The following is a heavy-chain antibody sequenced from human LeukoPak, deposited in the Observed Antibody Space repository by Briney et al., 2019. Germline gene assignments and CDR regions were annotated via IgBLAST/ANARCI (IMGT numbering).Heavy chain of an antibody. V-gene: IGHV1-24*01. CDR2: FDPEDGET. D-gene: IGHD6-13*01. Sequence: ASVKVSCKVSGYTLTELSMHWVRQAPGKGLEWMGGFDPEDGETIYAQKFQGRVTMTEDTSTDTAYMELSGLRSEDTAVYYCATGKYSSSWYYFDYWGQGTLVTVSS. J-gene: IGHJ4*02. CDR1: GYTLTELS. CDR3: ATGKYSSSWYYFDY.